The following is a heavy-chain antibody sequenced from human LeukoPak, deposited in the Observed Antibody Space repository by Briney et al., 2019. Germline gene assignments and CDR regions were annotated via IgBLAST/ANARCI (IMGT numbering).Heavy chain of an antibody. CDR1: GFSLSDYY. V-gene: IGHV3-11*05. CDR3: AREFSFRGYSTLTTLRYFDY. Sequence: GGSLRLSCAASGFSLSDYYMTWIRQAAGKGLEWGSSISSSSTYTNYADSVKGRFTISRDNAKNSLYLQMDSLRAEDTAVYFCAREFSFRGYSTLTTLRYFDYWGQGTLVTVSP. CDR2: ISSSSTYT. D-gene: IGHD4-17*01. J-gene: IGHJ4*02.